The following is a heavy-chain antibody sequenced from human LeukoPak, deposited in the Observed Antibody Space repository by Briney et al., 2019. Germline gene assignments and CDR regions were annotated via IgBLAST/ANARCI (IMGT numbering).Heavy chain of an antibody. J-gene: IGHJ5*02. Sequence: SETLSLTCAVYGGSFSGYYWSWIRQPPGKGLEWIGEINHSGSTNYNPSLKSRVTISVDTSKNQLSLKLSSVTAADTAVYYCARGHRRQLVRSCWFDPWGQGTLVTVSS. V-gene: IGHV4-34*01. CDR1: GGSFSGYY. CDR2: INHSGST. CDR3: ARGHRRQLVRSCWFDP. D-gene: IGHD6-6*01.